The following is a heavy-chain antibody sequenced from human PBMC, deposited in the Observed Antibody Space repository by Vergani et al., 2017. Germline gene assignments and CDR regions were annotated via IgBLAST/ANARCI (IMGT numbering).Heavy chain of an antibody. Sequence: EVQLLESGGGLVQPGGSLRLSCAASGFTFSSYSMNWVRQAPGKGLEWVSYISSSSSTIYYADSVKGRFTISRDNAKNSLYLQMNSLRAEDTAVYYCARRSHDFWRGYHPYGMDVWGQGTTVTVSS. CDR2: ISSSSSTI. V-gene: IGHV3-48*01. D-gene: IGHD3-3*01. J-gene: IGHJ6*02. CDR1: GFTFSSYS. CDR3: ARRSHDFWRGYHPYGMDV.